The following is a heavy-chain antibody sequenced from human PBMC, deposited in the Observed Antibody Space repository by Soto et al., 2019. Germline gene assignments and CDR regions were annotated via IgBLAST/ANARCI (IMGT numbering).Heavy chain of an antibody. CDR3: PVARPYKWFDP. CDR1: GGSISSYY. D-gene: IGHD5-12*01. V-gene: IGHV4-59*01. J-gene: IGHJ5*02. Sequence: SETLSLTCTVSGGSISSYYRSWIRQPPGKGLEWIGYIYYSGSTNYNPSLKSRVTISVDTSKNQFSLKLSSVTAADTAVYYCPVARPYKWFDPWGQGTLVTVSS. CDR2: IYYSGST.